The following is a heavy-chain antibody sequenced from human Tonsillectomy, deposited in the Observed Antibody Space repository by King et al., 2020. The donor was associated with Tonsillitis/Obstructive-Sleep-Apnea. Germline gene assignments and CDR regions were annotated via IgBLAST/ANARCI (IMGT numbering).Heavy chain of an antibody. Sequence: VQLVESGAEVKKPGESLRISCKGSGYSFSSYWINWVHQMPGKVLEWMGRIDPTDSHTNYSPSFQGHVTLSVDKSISTAYLQWSSLKASDTAMYYCALHGIAAADGPPGLDVWGQGTTVTVFS. CDR3: ALHGIAAADGPPGLDV. CDR1: GYSFSSYW. CDR2: IDPTDSHT. V-gene: IGHV5-10-1*03. D-gene: IGHD6-13*01. J-gene: IGHJ6*02.